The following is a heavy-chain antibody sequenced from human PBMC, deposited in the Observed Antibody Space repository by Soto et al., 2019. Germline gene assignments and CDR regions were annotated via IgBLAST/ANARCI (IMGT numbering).Heavy chain of an antibody. V-gene: IGHV3-30-3*01. CDR3: ARAVKDSGSYYPTDY. Sequence: PGGSLRLSCAASGFTFSSYAMHWVRQAPGKGLEWVAVISYDGSNKYYADSVKGRFTISRDNSKNTLYLQMNSLRAEDTAVYYCARAVKDSGSYYPTDYWGQGTLVTVSS. J-gene: IGHJ4*02. D-gene: IGHD1-26*01. CDR2: ISYDGSNK. CDR1: GFTFSSYA.